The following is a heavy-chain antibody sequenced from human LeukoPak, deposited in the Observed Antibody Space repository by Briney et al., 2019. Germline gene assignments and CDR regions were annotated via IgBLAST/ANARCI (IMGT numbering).Heavy chain of an antibody. J-gene: IGHJ6*03. CDR3: ARDEGYMTTVPTWYYYMDV. Sequence: ASVKVSCKASGYTFTGYYMHWVRQAPGQGLEWMGWINPNSGGTNYAQKFQGRVTMTRDTSISTAYMELSRLRSDDTAVYYCARDEGYMTTVPTWYYYMDVWGKETTVTVSS. CDR2: INPNSGGT. V-gene: IGHV1-2*02. CDR1: GYTFTGYY. D-gene: IGHD4-17*01.